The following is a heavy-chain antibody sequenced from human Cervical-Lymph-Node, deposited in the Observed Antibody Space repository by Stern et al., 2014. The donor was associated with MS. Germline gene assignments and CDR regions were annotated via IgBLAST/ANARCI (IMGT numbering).Heavy chain of an antibody. Sequence: QVQLQESGPGLVKPSQTLSLTCTVSGGSISSGGYYWNWIRQHPGKGLEWIGYIHYNGNTHYNPPLKSRITISLETSKNHFSLKLSSVTAADTAVYYCAGAYYYDSSGAFEIWGQGTMVTVSS. D-gene: IGHD3-22*01. J-gene: IGHJ3*02. V-gene: IGHV4-31*03. CDR1: GGSISSGGYY. CDR3: AGAYYYDSSGAFEI. CDR2: IHYNGNT.